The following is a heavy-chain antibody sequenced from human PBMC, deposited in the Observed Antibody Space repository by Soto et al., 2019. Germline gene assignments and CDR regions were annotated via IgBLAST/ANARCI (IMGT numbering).Heavy chain of an antibody. D-gene: IGHD6-13*01. CDR3: ARDSHAAGTFYGY. V-gene: IGHV1-3*01. Sequence: QVQLVQSGAEVKKPGASVKVSCKASGYTFTSYAMHWVRQAPGQRLEWMGWMNAGNGNTKYSQKFQGRVTITRDTSASTAYMELSSLKSEDTAVYYCARDSHAAGTFYGYWGQGTLVTASS. J-gene: IGHJ4*02. CDR2: MNAGNGNT. CDR1: GYTFTSYA.